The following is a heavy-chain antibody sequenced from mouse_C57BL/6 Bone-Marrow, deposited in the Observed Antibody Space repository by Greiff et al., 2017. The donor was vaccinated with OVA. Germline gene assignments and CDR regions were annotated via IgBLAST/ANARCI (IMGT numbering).Heavy chain of an antibody. CDR1: GYTFTSYW. V-gene: IGHV1-50*01. CDR2: IDPSDSYT. J-gene: IGHJ2*01. Sequence: QVQLQQPGAELVKPGASVKLSCKASGYTFTSYWMQWVKQRPGQGLEWIGEIDPSDSYTNYNQKFKGKATLTVDTSSSTAYMQLSSLTSEDSAVYYCARPPDYYGRDYWGQGTTLTVSS. D-gene: IGHD1-1*01. CDR3: ARPPDYYGRDY.